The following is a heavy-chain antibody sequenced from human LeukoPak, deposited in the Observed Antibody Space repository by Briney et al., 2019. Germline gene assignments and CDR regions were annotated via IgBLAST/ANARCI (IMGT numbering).Heavy chain of an antibody. D-gene: IGHD3-3*01. J-gene: IGHJ4*01. CDR3: ASSHRTDYDFWSGYCDY. CDR2: INPSGGST. V-gene: IGHV1-46*01. Sequence: ASVKVSCKASGYTFTSYYMHWVRQAPGQGLEWMGIINPSGGSTSYAQKFQGRVTMTRDTSTSTVYMELSSLRSEDTAVYYCASSHRTDYDFWSGYCDYWGQEPWSPSPQ. CDR1: GYTFTSYY.